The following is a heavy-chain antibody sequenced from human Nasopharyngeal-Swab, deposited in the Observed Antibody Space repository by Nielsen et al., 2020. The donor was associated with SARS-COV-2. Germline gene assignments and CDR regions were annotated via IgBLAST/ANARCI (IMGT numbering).Heavy chain of an antibody. Sequence: WIRQPPGKGLVWISRIDRDGRSTTYADYVKGRFTISRDNTKNTRYLQKNSLRVEGTAVYYCVRAVGSWGQGTLVTVSS. V-gene: IGHV3-74*03. J-gene: IGHJ4*02. CDR2: IDRDGRST. CDR3: VRAVGS. D-gene: IGHD1-26*01.